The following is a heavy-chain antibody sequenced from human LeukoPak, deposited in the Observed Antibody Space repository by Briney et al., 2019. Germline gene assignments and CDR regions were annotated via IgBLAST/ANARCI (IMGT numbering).Heavy chain of an antibody. CDR2: ISGSGGST. CDR3: AKGRELRYFDWLLRHAFDI. J-gene: IGHJ3*02. V-gene: IGHV3-23*01. D-gene: IGHD3-9*01. Sequence: GGSLRLSCAASGFTFSSYGMSWVRQAPGKGLEWVSAISGSGGSTYYADSVKGRFTISRDNSKNTLYLQVNSLRAEDTAVYYCAKGRELRYFDWLLRHAFDIWGQGTMVTVSS. CDR1: GFTFSSYG.